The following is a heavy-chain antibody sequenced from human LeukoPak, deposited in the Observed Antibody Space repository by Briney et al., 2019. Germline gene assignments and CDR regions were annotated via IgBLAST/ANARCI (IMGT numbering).Heavy chain of an antibody. CDR2: IKQDGSEK. V-gene: IGHV3-7*01. CDR3: ARAGGTYYGIAFDI. CDR1: GFTFSSYW. D-gene: IGHD1-26*01. Sequence: GGSLRLSCAASGFTFSSYWMSWVRQAPGKGLEWVANIKQDGSEKYYVDSVKGRFTISRDNAKNSLYLQMNSLRAEDTAVYYCARAGGTYYGIAFDIWGQGTMVTVSS. J-gene: IGHJ3*02.